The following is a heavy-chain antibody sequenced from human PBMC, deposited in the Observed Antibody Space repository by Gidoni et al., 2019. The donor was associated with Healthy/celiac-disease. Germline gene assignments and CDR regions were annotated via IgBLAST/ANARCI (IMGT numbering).Heavy chain of an antibody. CDR1: GLTFRRYS. J-gene: IGHJ6*02. CDR3: AKDQISGWYWYMDV. Sequence: EVPLLESVGGLVQPGRFLRPSCSASGLTFRRYSMSLVRQAPGKGREWVDAISGSVGSTYDADSGKGLFTISIDNSKNTLYLQMNSLRAEDTAVYDCAKDQISGWYWYMDVWGQGTTVTVSS. D-gene: IGHD6-19*01. CDR2: ISGSVGST. V-gene: IGHV3-23*01.